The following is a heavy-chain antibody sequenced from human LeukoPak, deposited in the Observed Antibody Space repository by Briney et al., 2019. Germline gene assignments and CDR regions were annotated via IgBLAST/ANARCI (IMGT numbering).Heavy chain of an antibody. CDR3: AKDFSGWQHKYFDN. Sequence: GGSLRLSCAASGFTVSSKYMTWVRQAPGKGLEWVSAISGSSGHTYYADSVKGRFTISRDNSKNTLYLQMNSLRVEDTAVYFCAKDFSGWQHKYFDNWGQGTMVTVSS. CDR2: ISGSSGHT. J-gene: IGHJ4*02. D-gene: IGHD6-19*01. V-gene: IGHV3-23*01. CDR1: GFTVSSKY.